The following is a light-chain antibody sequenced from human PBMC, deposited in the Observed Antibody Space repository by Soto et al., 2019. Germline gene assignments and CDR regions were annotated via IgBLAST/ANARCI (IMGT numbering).Light chain of an antibody. CDR1: QRLLYIDGYNY. Sequence: DIVMTQSPVSLAVTPGEPASISCTSSQRLLYIDGYNYLDWYLQKPGQPPQLLIYSASNRASGVPDRFSGSGSGTDFTLKISRVEAEDVGVYFCMQARQTPFTFGPGTKVDIK. J-gene: IGKJ3*01. CDR3: MQARQTPFT. V-gene: IGKV2-28*01. CDR2: SAS.